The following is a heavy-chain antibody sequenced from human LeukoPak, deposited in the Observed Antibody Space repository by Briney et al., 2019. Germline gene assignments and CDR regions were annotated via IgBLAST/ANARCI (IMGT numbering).Heavy chain of an antibody. D-gene: IGHD3-10*01. Sequence: GGSLRLSCAASRFTFNSYAMSWVRQTPGKGLEFVANIKEDGSEIFYLDSVKGRFTISRDNAKNSLYLQMNSLRVEDTAVYYCGRSPDGVDNWGQGTLVTVSS. V-gene: IGHV3-7*01. J-gene: IGHJ4*02. CDR2: IKEDGSEI. CDR3: GRSPDGVDN. CDR1: RFTFNSYA.